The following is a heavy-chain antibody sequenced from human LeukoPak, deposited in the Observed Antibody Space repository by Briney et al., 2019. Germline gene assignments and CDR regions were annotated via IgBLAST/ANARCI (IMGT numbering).Heavy chain of an antibody. Sequence: SETLSLTCTVSGGSIRSSSYYWGWIRQPPGKGLEWIGSVHYSGSTYDNPSLKSRVTISVGTSKNQFPLKLISVTAADTAVYYCARRSTVAGRGRFDPWGQGTLVTVSS. V-gene: IGHV4-39*01. CDR1: GGSIRSSSYY. J-gene: IGHJ5*02. CDR3: ARRSTVAGRGRFDP. D-gene: IGHD6-19*01. CDR2: VHYSGST.